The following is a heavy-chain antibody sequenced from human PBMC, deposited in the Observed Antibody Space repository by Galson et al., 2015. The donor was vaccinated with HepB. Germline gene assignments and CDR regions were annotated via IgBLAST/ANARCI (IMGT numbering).Heavy chain of an antibody. CDR2: IIPIFGTA. J-gene: IGHJ6*03. Sequence: SVKVSCKASGGTFSSYAISWVRQAPGQGLEWMGGIIPIFGTANYAQKLQGRVTMTTDTSTSTAYMELRSLRSDDTAVYYCARQSSPYQLLSYYYYYMDVWGKGTTVTVSS. CDR3: ARQSSPYQLLSYYYYYMDV. V-gene: IGHV1-69*05. D-gene: IGHD2-2*01. CDR1: GGTFSSYA.